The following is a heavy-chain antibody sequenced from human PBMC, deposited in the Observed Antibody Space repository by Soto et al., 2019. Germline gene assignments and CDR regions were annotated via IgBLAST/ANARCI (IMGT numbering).Heavy chain of an antibody. CDR1: GGSLRGYS. V-gene: IGHV4-59*01. D-gene: IGHD6-13*01. CDR2: VYSGGGT. CDR3: ARSFGVAAAGPFDY. Sequence: PSETLSLTCTVSGGSLRGYSWSCIRQSPGKGLEWIGYVYSGGGTNYSPSFMGRVTISVDTTDNQFSLKLNSVTAADTAVYYCARSFGVAAAGPFDYWGQGTLVTVSS. J-gene: IGHJ4*02.